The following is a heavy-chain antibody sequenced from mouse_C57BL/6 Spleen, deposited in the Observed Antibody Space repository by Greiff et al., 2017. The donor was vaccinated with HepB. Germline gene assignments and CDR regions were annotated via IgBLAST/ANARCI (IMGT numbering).Heavy chain of an antibody. D-gene: IGHD1-1*01. CDR2: IYPGSGNT. J-gene: IGHJ1*03. V-gene: IGHV1-76*01. CDR3: ARTTVVATVDWYFDV. Sequence: QVQLQQSGAELVRPGASVKLSCKASGYTFTDYYINWVKQRPGQGLEWIARIYPGSGNTYYNEKFKGKATLTAEKSSSTAYMQLSSLTSEDSAVYFCARTTVVATVDWYFDVWGTGTTVTVSS. CDR1: GYTFTDYY.